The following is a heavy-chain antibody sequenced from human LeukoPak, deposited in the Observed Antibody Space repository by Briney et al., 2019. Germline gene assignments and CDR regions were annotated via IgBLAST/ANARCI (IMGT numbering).Heavy chain of an antibody. CDR2: IYYSGST. Sequence: SETLSLTCTVSGGSISSGGYYWSWIRQHPGKGLEWIGYIYYSGSTYYNPSLKSRVTISVDTSKNQFSLKLSSVTAADTAVYYCARVQRFLEWFDAFDIWGQGTMVTVSS. D-gene: IGHD3-3*01. CDR1: GGSISSGGYY. CDR3: ARVQRFLEWFDAFDI. J-gene: IGHJ3*02. V-gene: IGHV4-31*03.